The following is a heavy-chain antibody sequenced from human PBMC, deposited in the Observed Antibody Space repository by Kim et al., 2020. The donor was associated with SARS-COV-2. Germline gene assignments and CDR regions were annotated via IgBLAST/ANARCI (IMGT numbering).Heavy chain of an antibody. CDR1: GFTFSSYA. V-gene: IGHV3-23*03. J-gene: IGHJ6*02. Sequence: GGSLRLSCAASGFTFSSYAMSWVRQAPGKGLEWVSVIYSGGSSTYYADSVKGRFTISRDNSKNTLYLQMNSLRAEDTAVYYCAKMEGTTGVWGQGTTITVSS. CDR3: AKMEGTTGV. D-gene: IGHD2-2*01. CDR2: IYSGGSST.